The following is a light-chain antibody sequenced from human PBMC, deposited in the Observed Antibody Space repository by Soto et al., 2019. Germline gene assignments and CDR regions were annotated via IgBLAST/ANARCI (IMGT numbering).Light chain of an antibody. CDR2: AAP. Sequence: LTQSPSSLPAFFGDAGPIISRAIQGISSYLAWYHKNPGKAPKLLIYAAPILQSGVPSRFSGSGSGTDFTLSITSLQPEDFATYYCQQLQTNTPFTFGPGTTVDV. CDR1: QGISSY. V-gene: IGKV1-9*01. CDR3: QQLQTNTPFT. J-gene: IGKJ3*01.